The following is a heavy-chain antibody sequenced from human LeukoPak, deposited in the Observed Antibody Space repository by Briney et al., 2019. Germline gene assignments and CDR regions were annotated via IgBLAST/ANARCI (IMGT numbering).Heavy chain of an antibody. Sequence: ASVKVSCKASGYTFTSYYMHWVRQAPGQGLEWMGIINPSGGSTSYAQKFRGRVTMTRDMSTSTVYMELSSLRSEDTAVYYCARDDSSSAEFDYWGQGTLVTVSS. V-gene: IGHV1-46*01. CDR2: INPSGGST. CDR1: GYTFTSYY. CDR3: ARDDSSSAEFDY. D-gene: IGHD6-6*01. J-gene: IGHJ4*02.